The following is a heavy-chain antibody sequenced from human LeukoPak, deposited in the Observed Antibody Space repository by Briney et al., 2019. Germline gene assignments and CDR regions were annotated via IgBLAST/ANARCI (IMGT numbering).Heavy chain of an antibody. CDR2: IYYSGST. CDR3: ASTPYYYDSSGYLPYYFDY. V-gene: IGHV4-59*08. D-gene: IGHD3-22*01. J-gene: IGHJ4*02. Sequence: PSQTLSLTCTVSGGSISSYYWSWIRQPPGKGLEWIGYIYYSGSTNYNPSLRSRVTISVDTSKNQFSLKLSSVTAADTAVYYCASTPYYYDSSGYLPYYFDYWGQGTLVTVSS. CDR1: GGSISSYY.